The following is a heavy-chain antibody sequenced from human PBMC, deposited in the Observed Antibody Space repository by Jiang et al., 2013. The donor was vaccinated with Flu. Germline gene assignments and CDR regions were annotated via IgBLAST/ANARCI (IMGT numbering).Heavy chain of an antibody. J-gene: IGHJ6*03. CDR3: ARAYCGGDCYRPYYYYYYMDV. CDR2: INPSGGST. D-gene: IGHD2-21*02. CDR1: GYTFTSYY. V-gene: IGHV1-46*01. Sequence: QLVESGAEVKKPGASVKVSCKASGYTFTSYYMHWVRQAPGQGLEWMGIINPSGGSTSYAQKFQGRVTMTRDTSTSTVYMELSSLRSEDTAVYYCARAYCGGDCYRPYYYYYYMDVWGQGTMVTVSS.